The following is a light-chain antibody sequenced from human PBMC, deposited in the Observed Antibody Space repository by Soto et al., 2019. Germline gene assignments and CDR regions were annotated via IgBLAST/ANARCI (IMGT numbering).Light chain of an antibody. CDR1: QSVSSN. CDR2: GAS. CDR3: QQYNNWPPDRT. V-gene: IGKV3-15*01. J-gene: IGKJ1*01. Sequence: EIVMTQSPATLYVSPGERATLSCRASQSVSSNFAWYQQKPGQAPRLLIYGASTRATGIPARFSGSGSGTEFTLTISSLQSEDFAIYFCQQYNNWPPDRTFGQGTKVEIK.